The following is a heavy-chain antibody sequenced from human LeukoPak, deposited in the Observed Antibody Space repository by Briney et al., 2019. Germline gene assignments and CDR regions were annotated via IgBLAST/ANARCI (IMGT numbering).Heavy chain of an antibody. J-gene: IGHJ4*02. V-gene: IGHV3-53*01. CDR2: ITGGGGT. CDR3: ARGRSTTTIFDY. Sequence: GGSLRLSCAASGFTVSSLFMSWVRQAPGKGLQFVSLITGGGGTQYADSVEGRFTISRDNSKNTLFLQMNSLRVEDTAVYYCARGRSTTTIFDYWGQGTLVTVFS. D-gene: IGHD5-24*01. CDR1: GFTVSSLF.